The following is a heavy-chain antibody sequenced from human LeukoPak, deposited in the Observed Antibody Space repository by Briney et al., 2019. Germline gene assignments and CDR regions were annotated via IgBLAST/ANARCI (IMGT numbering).Heavy chain of an antibody. Sequence: KPSETLSLTCTVSGGSVSSGSYYWSWIRQPPGKGLEWIGYIYYSGSTNYNPSLKSRVTISVDTSKNQFSLKLSSVTAADTAVYYCARDNRGGYYDSSGYYLNWFDPWGQGTLVTVSS. CDR1: GGSVSSGSYY. V-gene: IGHV4-61*01. CDR2: IYYSGST. CDR3: ARDNRGGYYDSSGYYLNWFDP. D-gene: IGHD3-22*01. J-gene: IGHJ5*02.